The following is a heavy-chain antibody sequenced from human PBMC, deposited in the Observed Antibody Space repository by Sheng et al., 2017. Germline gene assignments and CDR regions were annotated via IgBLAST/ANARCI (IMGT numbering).Heavy chain of an antibody. J-gene: IGHJ4*02. CDR2: IISRGDTT. V-gene: IGHV3-23*01. CDR1: GFTFSSYA. Sequence: EVQLLESGGGLVQSGGSLRLSCAASGFTFSSYAMSWVRQAPGKGLEWVSNIISRGDTTYYADSVKGRFTVSRDNSGNTLYLQMNSLTAEDTAVYYCAKSPYDTGWPFFDYWGQGALVTVSS. CDR3: AKSPYDTGWPFFDY. D-gene: IGHD6-19*01.